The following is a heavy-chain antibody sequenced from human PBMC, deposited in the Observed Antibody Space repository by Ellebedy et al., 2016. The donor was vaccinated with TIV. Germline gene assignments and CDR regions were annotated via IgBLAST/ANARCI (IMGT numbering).Heavy chain of an antibody. D-gene: IGHD3-22*01. CDR1: GFTFSSYA. CDR3: AKEVDSSGYPLFQH. Sequence: GGSLRLXXAASGFTFSSYAMSWVRQAPGKGLEWVSAISGSGGSTYYADSVKGRFTISRDNSKNTLYLQMNSLRAEDTAVYYCAKEVDSSGYPLFQHWGQGTLVTVSS. J-gene: IGHJ1*01. CDR2: ISGSGGST. V-gene: IGHV3-23*01.